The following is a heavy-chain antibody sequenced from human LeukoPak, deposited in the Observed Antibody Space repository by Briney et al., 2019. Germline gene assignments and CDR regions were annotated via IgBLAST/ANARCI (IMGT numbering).Heavy chain of an antibody. J-gene: IGHJ4*02. Sequence: PGGSLRLPCAASGFTFSSYDMHWVRQATGKGLEWVSAIGTGYDTYYPGSVKGRFAISRENAKNSLYLQMNSLRVEDTAVYYCARRKTPHGNFDYWGQGTLVTVSS. V-gene: IGHV3-13*01. CDR2: IGTGYDT. CDR3: ARRKTPHGNFDY. D-gene: IGHD1-26*01. CDR1: GFTFSSYD.